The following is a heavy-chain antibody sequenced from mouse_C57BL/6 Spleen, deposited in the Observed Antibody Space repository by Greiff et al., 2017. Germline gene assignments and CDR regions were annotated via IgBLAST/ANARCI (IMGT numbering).Heavy chain of an antibody. Sequence: VQLQQSGPELVKPGASVKIPCKASGYTFTDYNMDWVKQSHGKSLEWIGDINPNNGGTIYNQKFKGKATLTVDKSSSTAYMELRSLTSEDTAVYYCARKPYYDYAYAMDYWGQGTSVTVSS. D-gene: IGHD2-4*01. CDR3: ARKPYYDYAYAMDY. J-gene: IGHJ4*01. V-gene: IGHV1-18*01. CDR1: GYTFTDYN. CDR2: INPNNGGT.